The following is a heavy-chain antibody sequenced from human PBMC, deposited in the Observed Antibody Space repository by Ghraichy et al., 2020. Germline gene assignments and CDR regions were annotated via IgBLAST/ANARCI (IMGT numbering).Heavy chain of an antibody. V-gene: IGHV3-21*01. CDR2: ISSSSSYI. D-gene: IGHD3-3*01. CDR3: ARDYGFLEWSFGRYYYYGMDV. Sequence: GGSLRLSCAASGFTFSSYSMNWVRQAPGKGLEWVSSISSSSSYIYYADSVKGRFTISRDNAKNSLYLQMNSLRAEDTAVYYCARDYGFLEWSFGRYYYYGMDVWGQGTTVTVSS. J-gene: IGHJ6*02. CDR1: GFTFSSYS.